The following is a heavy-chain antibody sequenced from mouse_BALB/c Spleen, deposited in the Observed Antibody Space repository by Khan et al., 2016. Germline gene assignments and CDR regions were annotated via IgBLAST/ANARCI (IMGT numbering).Heavy chain of an antibody. V-gene: IGHV9-3-1*01. CDR3: ATGITTVIATRGHY. Sequence: QIQLVQSGPELKKPGETAKISCKASGYTFTNFGINWVRQAPGKGLEWMDWVNTNTGETTYADDFKGRFAFSLETSASTAYLQINNLKNEDTATYFCATGITTVIATRGHYWGQCTTLTVSS. CDR1: GYTFTNFG. D-gene: IGHD1-1*01. J-gene: IGHJ2*01. CDR2: VNTNTGET.